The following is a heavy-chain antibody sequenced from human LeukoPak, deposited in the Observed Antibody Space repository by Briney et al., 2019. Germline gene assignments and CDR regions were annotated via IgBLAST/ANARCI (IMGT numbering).Heavy chain of an antibody. V-gene: IGHV1-69*04. CDR2: IIPILGIA. CDR3: ARGEATYYYAY. J-gene: IGHJ4*02. Sequence: PGGSLRLSCAASGFTFSSYAMSWVRQAPGQGLEWMGRIIPILGIANYAQKLQGRVTITADKSTSTVYMELSSLRSEDTAVYYCARGEATYYYAYWGQGTLVTVSS. CDR1: GFTFSSYA.